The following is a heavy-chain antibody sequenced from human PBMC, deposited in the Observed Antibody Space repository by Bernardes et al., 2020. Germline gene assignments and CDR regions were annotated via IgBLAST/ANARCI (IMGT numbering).Heavy chain of an antibody. CDR2: IYYSGST. D-gene: IGHD3-3*01. CDR1: GGSISSYY. V-gene: IGHV4-59*01. J-gene: IGHJ3*02. CDR3: ARAYYDFWSGYFNRGDDAFDI. Sequence: SETLSLTCTVSGGSISSYYWSWIRQPPGKGLEWIGYIYYSGSTNYNPSLKSRVTISVDTSKNQFSLKLSSVTAADTAVYYCARAYYDFWSGYFNRGDDAFDIWGQGTMVTVSS.